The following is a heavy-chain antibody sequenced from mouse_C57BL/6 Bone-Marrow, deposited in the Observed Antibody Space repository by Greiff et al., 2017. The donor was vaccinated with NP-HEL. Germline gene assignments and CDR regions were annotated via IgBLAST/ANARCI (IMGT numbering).Heavy chain of an antibody. V-gene: IGHV1-26*01. J-gene: IGHJ3*01. Sequence: VHVKQSGPELVKPGASVKISCKASGYTFTDYYMNWVKQSHGKSLEWIGDINPNNGGTSYNQKFKGKATLTVDKSSSTAYMELRSLTSEDSAVYYCAREGYYSAWFAYWGQGTLVTVSA. CDR2: INPNNGGT. CDR1: GYTFTDYY. D-gene: IGHD2-3*01. CDR3: AREGYYSAWFAY.